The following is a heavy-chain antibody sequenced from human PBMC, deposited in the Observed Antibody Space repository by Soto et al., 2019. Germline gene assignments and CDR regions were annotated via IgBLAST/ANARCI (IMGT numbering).Heavy chain of an antibody. CDR3: ARVGRLRDYLYYFDY. V-gene: IGHV1-46*03. D-gene: IGHD3-3*01. CDR2: INPSGGST. Sequence: ASVKVSCKASGYTFTSYYMHWVRQAPGQGLEWMGIINPSGGSTSYAQKFQGRDTMTRDTSTSTVYMELSSLRTEDTAVYYFARVGRLRDYLYYFDYWGQGTLVTVSS. J-gene: IGHJ4*02. CDR1: GYTFTSYY.